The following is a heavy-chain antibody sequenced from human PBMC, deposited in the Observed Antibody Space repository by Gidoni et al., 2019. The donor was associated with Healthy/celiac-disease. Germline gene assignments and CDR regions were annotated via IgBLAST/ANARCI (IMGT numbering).Heavy chain of an antibody. Sequence: QVQLQQWGAGLLKPSETLSLTCAVYGGSFSGYYWSWIRQPPGKGLEWIGEINHSGSTNYNPSLKSRVTISVDTSKNQFSLKLSSVTAADTAVYYCARARRRSGGLRAFDYWGQGTLVTVSS. CDR2: INHSGST. CDR3: ARARRRSGGLRAFDY. CDR1: GGSFSGYY. D-gene: IGHD2-15*01. V-gene: IGHV4-34*01. J-gene: IGHJ4*02.